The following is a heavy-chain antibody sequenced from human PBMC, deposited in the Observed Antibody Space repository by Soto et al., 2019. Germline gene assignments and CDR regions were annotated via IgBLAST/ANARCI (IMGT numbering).Heavy chain of an antibody. V-gene: IGHV1-69*12. Sequence: QVQLVQSGAEVKKPGSSVKVSYKASGGTYSSYAISWVRQAPGHGLEWMGGIIPIFGTANYAQKFQGRVTITADESTITAYMELSSLRSEDTAVYYCARDRQFLELPYWIEWGQGTLVTVSS. CDR3: ARDRQFLELPYWIE. D-gene: IGHD3-3*01. CDR2: IIPIFGTA. J-gene: IGHJ4*02. CDR1: GGTYSSYA.